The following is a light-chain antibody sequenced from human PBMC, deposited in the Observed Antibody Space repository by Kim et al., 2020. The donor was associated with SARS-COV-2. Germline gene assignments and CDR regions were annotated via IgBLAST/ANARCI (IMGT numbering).Light chain of an antibody. CDR2: DVR. V-gene: IGLV2-11*01. CDR3: CSYAGTYTLI. J-gene: IGLJ2*01. Sequence: GQSVTSSCTGTSTGIGGYNFVSWYRQDPGKAHQPIIFDVRLRPSGVPGRFSGSRSGNTASLTVSGLQPEGEADYYCCSYAGTYTLIFGGGTKLTVL. CDR1: STGIGGYNF.